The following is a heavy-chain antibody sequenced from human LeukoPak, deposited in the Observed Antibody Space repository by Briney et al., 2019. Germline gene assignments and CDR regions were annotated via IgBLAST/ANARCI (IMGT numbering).Heavy chain of an antibody. CDR1: GGSISSYY. CDR3: ARDRWFGELLPFY. CDR2: IYYSGST. V-gene: IGHV4-59*01. J-gene: IGHJ4*02. D-gene: IGHD3-10*01. Sequence: PSETLSLTCTVSGGSISSYYWSWIRQPPRKGLEWIGYIYYSGSTNYNPPLKSRVTISVDTSKNQFSLKLSSVTAADTAVYYCARDRWFGELLPFYWGQGTLVTVSS.